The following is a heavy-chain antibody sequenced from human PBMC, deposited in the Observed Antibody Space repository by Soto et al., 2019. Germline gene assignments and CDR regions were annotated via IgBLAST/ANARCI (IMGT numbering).Heavy chain of an antibody. CDR3: TREGGHTSGAFEI. Sequence: EEQLVESGGGLVKPGGSLRLSCVASGFHFSDAWMSWVRQAPGKGLQWVGRIKSKNVGGTTNYAAPVKDRFTISRDDSENTVYLQMNSLKTEDTAEYYCTREGGHTSGAFEIWRQGTVVTVSS. CDR1: GFHFSDAW. CDR2: IKSKNVGGTT. V-gene: IGHV3-15*01. D-gene: IGHD3-10*01. J-gene: IGHJ3*02.